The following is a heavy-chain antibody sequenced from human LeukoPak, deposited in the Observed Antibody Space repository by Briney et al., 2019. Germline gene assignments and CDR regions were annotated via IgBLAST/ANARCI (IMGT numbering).Heavy chain of an antibody. J-gene: IGHJ4*02. V-gene: IGHV1-69*01. CDR2: IIPIFGTA. D-gene: IGHD6-19*01. CDR3: ARDRRTYSSGWYDY. Sequence: GASVKVSCKASGGTFSSYAISWVRQAPGQGLEWMGGIIPIFGTANYAQKFRGRVTITAGESTSTAYMELSSLRSEDTAVYYCARDRRTYSSGWYDYWGQGTLVTVSS. CDR1: GGTFSSYA.